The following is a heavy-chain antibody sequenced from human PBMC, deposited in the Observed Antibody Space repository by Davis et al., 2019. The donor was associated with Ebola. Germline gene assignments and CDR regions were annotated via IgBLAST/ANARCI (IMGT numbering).Heavy chain of an antibody. Sequence: GSLRLSCAASGFTFSSYWMSWVRQPPGKGLGWIGEINHSGSTNYNPSLKSRVTISVDTSKNQFSLKLSSVTAADTAVYYCARHLAYYWYFDLWGRGTLVTVSS. CDR3: ARHLAYYWYFDL. J-gene: IGHJ2*01. D-gene: IGHD3-16*01. CDR1: GFTFSSYW. CDR2: INHSGST. V-gene: IGHV4-34*01.